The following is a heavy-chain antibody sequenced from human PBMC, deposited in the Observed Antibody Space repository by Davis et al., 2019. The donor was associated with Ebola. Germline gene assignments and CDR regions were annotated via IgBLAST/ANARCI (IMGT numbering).Heavy chain of an antibody. CDR1: GFIFSNYW. D-gene: IGHD3-10*01. V-gene: IGHV3-7*05. CDR3: TKGGSGHFDY. CDR2: IKQDGGEK. J-gene: IGHJ4*02. Sequence: GESLKISCAASGFIFSNYWMSWVRQAPGKGPEWVAIIKQDGGEKYYVDSVKGRFTISRDNAKNSVFLQMNSLRGEDTALYYCTKGGSGHFDYWGQGTLVTVSS.